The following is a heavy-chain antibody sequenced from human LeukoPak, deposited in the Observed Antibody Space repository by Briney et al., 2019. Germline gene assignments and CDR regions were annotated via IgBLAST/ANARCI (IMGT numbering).Heavy chain of an antibody. V-gene: IGHV3-9*01. CDR1: GFTFDDYA. D-gene: IGHD6-13*01. Sequence: PGRSLRLSCAASGFTFDDYAMHWVRHAPGKGLEWVSGISWNSGSIGYADSVKGRFTISRDNAKNSLYLQVNSLRAEDTALYYCAKARGIAAQFDPWGQGTLVTVSS. J-gene: IGHJ5*02. CDR3: AKARGIAAQFDP. CDR2: ISWNSGSI.